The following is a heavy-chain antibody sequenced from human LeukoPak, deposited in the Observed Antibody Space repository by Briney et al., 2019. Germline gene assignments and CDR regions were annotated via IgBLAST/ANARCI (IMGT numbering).Heavy chain of an antibody. D-gene: IGHD6-19*01. CDR2: IIPIFGTA. Sequence: ASVKVSRKASGGTFSSYAISWVRQAPGQGLEWMGGIIPIFGTANYAQKFQGRVTITADESTSTAYMELSSLRSEDTAVYYCARGLQQWRQGGFDYWGQGTLVTVSS. J-gene: IGHJ4*02. V-gene: IGHV1-69*13. CDR3: ARGLQQWRQGGFDY. CDR1: GGTFSSYA.